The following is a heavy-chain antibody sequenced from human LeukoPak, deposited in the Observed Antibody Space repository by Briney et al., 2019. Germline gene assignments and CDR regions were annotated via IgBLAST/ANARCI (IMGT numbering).Heavy chain of an antibody. J-gene: IGHJ4*02. CDR3: ARSPPSYGDWGRGFFFDY. D-gene: IGHD4-17*01. Sequence: PSETLSLTCAVSGGSISSGGYPWSWIRQPPGKGLEWIGYIYHSGSTYCNPSLKSRVTISVDRSKNQFSLKLSSVTAADTAVYYCARSPPSYGDWGRGFFFDYWGQGTLVTVSS. CDR2: IYHSGST. V-gene: IGHV4-30-2*01. CDR1: GGSISSGGYP.